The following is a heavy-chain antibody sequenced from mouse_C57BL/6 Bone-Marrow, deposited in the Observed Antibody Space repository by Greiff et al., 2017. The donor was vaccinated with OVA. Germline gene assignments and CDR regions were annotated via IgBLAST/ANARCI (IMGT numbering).Heavy chain of an antibody. J-gene: IGHJ4*01. CDR1: GFTFSDFY. V-gene: IGHV7-1*01. CDR2: SRNKAHDYTT. CDR3: ARDAFSKDYAMDD. Sequence: EVKVVESGGGLVQSGRSLRLSCATSGFTFSDFYMEWVRQAPGKGLEWIAASRNKAHDYTTEYSASVKGRFIVSRDTSQSILYLQMNALRAEDTAIYYCARDAFSKDYAMDDWGQGTSVTVSS.